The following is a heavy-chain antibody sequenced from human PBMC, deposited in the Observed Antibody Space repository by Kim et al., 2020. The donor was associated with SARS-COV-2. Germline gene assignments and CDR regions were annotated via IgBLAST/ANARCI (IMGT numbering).Heavy chain of an antibody. CDR3: ARLGPFRGY. CDR2: IYYSGST. J-gene: IGHJ4*02. CDR1: GGSVSSGSYY. V-gene: IGHV4-61*01. Sequence: SETLSLTCTVSGGSVSSGSYYWSWIRQPPGKGLEWIGYIYYSGSTNYNPSLKSRVTISVDTSKNQFSLKLSSVTAADTAVYYCARLGPFRGYWGQGTLVTVSS.